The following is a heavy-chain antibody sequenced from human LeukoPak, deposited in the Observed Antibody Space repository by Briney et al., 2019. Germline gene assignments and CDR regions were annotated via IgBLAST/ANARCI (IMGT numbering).Heavy chain of an antibody. CDR2: ISSSSAYI. CDR1: GFSFSTSY. J-gene: IGHJ4*02. Sequence: GGSLRLSCAASGFSFSTSYMNWVRQAPGKGLEWVPSISSSSAYIYYADSVKGRFTISRDNAKNSLYLQMNSLRAEDTAVYYCARGLRTLTPDYWGQGTLVTVSS. CDR3: ARGLRTLTPDY. V-gene: IGHV3-21*01. D-gene: IGHD1-14*01.